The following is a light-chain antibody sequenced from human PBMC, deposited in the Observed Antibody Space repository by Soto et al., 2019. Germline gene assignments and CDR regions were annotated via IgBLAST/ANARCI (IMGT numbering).Light chain of an antibody. J-gene: IGLJ1*01. CDR3: SSYTISTTYV. V-gene: IGLV2-14*03. CDR1: SNDVGLYNY. CDR2: DVT. Sequence: QSVLAQPASVSLSPGQSITISCTGTSNDVGLYNYVSWYQQHPGKAPKLMIYDVTERPSGVSNRFSGSKSGNTASLTISGLQAEDEGDYYCSSYTISTTYVFGTGTKVTVL.